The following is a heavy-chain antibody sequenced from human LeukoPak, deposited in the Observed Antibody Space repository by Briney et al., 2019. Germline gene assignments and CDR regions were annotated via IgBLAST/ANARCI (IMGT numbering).Heavy chain of an antibody. Sequence: SETLSLTCTVSGYSISSGYYWGWIRQPPGKGLEWIGSIYHSGSTYYNPFLKSRVTISVDTSKNQFSLKLSSVTAADTAVYYCARGLSYYDSSGYYSEPFDYWGQGTRVTVSS. D-gene: IGHD3-22*01. J-gene: IGHJ4*02. V-gene: IGHV4-38-2*02. CDR3: ARGLSYYDSSGYYSEPFDY. CDR1: GYSISSGYY. CDR2: IYHSGST.